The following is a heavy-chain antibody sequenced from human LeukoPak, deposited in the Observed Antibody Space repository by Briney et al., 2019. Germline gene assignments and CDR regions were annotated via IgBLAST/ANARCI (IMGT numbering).Heavy chain of an antibody. CDR1: GYTFTTYA. CDR2: INPNSGGT. J-gene: IGHJ5*02. D-gene: IGHD3-3*01. V-gene: IGHV1-2*06. Sequence: ASVKVSCKASGYTFTTYAMNWVRQAPGQGLEWMGRINPNSGGTNYAQKFQGRVTMTRDTSISTAYMELSRLRSDDTAVYYCAATYYDFWSGYTQKNWFDPWGQGTLVTVSS. CDR3: AATYYDFWSGYTQKNWFDP.